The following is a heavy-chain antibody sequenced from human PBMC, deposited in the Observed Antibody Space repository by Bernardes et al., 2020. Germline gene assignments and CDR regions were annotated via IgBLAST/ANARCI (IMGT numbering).Heavy chain of an antibody. CDR3: VTFHSSRGWFDP. J-gene: IGHJ5*02. CDR1: GVSINSIYW. D-gene: IGHD2-15*01. Sequence: SESLSLTCVVSGVSINSIYWWGCVLQPPGKGLEWIGNMYHSGSANYNPSLRSRVTISLDQSKNQFSLRLTSVTAADTAVYFCVTFHSSRGWFDPWGQGTLVTVS. CDR2: MYHSGSA. V-gene: IGHV4-4*02.